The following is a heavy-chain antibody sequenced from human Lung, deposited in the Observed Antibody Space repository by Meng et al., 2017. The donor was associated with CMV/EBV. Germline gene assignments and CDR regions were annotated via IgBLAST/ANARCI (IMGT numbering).Heavy chain of an antibody. V-gene: IGHV4-39*07. D-gene: IGHD3-3*01. J-gene: IGHJ5*02. Sequence: SETLSLXXTVSGGSVSSTNSYWGWLRQPPGKGLEWIGTIYYSGTTHYNPSLKSRVTISVDTSKNQFSLKLNSVTAADTAVYFCARDGYYDFWSGQYKPSNWFDPWGQGXLVTVSS. CDR1: GGSVSSTNSY. CDR2: IYYSGTT. CDR3: ARDGYYDFWSGQYKPSNWFDP.